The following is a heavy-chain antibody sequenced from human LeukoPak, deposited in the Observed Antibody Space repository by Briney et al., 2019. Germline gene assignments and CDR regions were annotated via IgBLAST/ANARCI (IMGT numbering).Heavy chain of an antibody. V-gene: IGHV4-34*01. J-gene: IGHJ4*02. D-gene: IGHD2-2*01. CDR1: GGSFSGYY. Sequence: SETLSLTCAVYGGSFSGYYWSWIRQPPGKGLEWIGEIHYSGSTKYNPSLKSRVTISVDTSKNQFSLKLSSVTAADTALYYCARHLRDTSTSFDYWGQGTLVTVSS. CDR3: ARHLRDTSTSFDY. CDR2: IHYSGST.